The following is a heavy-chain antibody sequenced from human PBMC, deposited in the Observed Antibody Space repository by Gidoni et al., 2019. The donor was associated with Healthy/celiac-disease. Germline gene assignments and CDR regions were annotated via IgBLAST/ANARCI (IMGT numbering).Heavy chain of an antibody. V-gene: IGHV1-3*01. CDR2: INVGNGNT. CDR1: GYTFTSYA. J-gene: IGHJ4*02. CDR3: ARDQHDYGDYGGVY. D-gene: IGHD4-17*01. Sequence: QVQLVQSGAEVKKPGASVKVSCKASGYTFTSYAMHWVRQAPGQRLEWMGWINVGNGNTKYSQKFQGRVTITRDTSASTAYMELSSLRSEDTAVYYCARDQHDYGDYGGVYWGQGTLVTVSS.